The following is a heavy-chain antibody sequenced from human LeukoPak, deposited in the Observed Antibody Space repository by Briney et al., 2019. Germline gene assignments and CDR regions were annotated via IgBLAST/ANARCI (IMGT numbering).Heavy chain of an antibody. CDR1: GFTFTRYA. CDR2: ISSNGGST. J-gene: IGHJ4*02. CDR3: ARAGRDGYNPL. Sequence: GGSLRLSCAASGFTFTRYAMTWVRQAPGKGLEYVSAISSNGGSTYYANSVKGRFTISRDNFKNTLYLQMGSLRAEDMAVYYCARAGRDGYNPLWGQGTLVTVSS. D-gene: IGHD5-24*01. V-gene: IGHV3-64*01.